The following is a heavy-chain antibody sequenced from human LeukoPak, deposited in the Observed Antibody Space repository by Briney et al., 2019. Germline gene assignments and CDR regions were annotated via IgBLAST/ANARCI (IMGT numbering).Heavy chain of an antibody. CDR1: GFTFGDYA. D-gene: IGHD2-2*01. Sequence: PGGSLRLSCTASGFTFGDYAMSWFRQAPGKGLEWVGFIRSKAYGGTTEYAASVKGRFTISRDDSKSIAYLQMNSLKTEDTAVYYCTREGYAYEYYFDYWGQGTLVTVSS. CDR3: TREGYAYEYYFDY. V-gene: IGHV3-49*03. J-gene: IGHJ4*02. CDR2: IRSKAYGGTT.